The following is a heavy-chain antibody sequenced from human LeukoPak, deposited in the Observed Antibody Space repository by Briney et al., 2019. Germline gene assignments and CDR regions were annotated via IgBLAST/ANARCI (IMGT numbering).Heavy chain of an antibody. D-gene: IGHD1-26*01. V-gene: IGHV4-61*02. CDR3: ARDLNSGSYKEDY. CDR1: GGSISSGSYY. CDR2: IYTSGST. J-gene: IGHJ4*02. Sequence: SETLSLTCTVSGGSISSGSYYWSWIRQPAGKGLEWIGRIYTSGSTNYNPSLKSRVTISVDTSKNQFSLKLSSVTAADTAVYYCARDLNSGSYKEDYWGQGTLVTVSS.